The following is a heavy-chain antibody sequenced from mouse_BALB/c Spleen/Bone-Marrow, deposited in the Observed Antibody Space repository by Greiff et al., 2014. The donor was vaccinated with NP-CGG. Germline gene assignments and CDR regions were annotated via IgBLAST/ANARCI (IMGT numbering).Heavy chain of an antibody. J-gene: IGHJ1*01. Sequence: EVKLMESGGGLVQPGGSLKLSCVASGFTFSSYGMSWVRQPPDKRLEFVATINNNGGSPYYPDSVKGQFTISRDNAKNTLYLQMSSLKSEDTAMYYCARVYGWYFDVWGAGTTVTVSS. CDR3: ARVYGWYFDV. D-gene: IGHD1-1*01. V-gene: IGHV5-6-3*01. CDR1: GFTFSSYG. CDR2: INNNGGSP.